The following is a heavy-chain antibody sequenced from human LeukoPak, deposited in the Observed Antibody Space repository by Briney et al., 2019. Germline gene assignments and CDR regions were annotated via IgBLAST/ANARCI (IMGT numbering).Heavy chain of an antibody. CDR3: AKENSRYCDY. Sequence: GGSLRLSCAASGFTFSSYTMIWVRQTPGKGLEWVSAIDNSGDYTSYADSVKGRFTISRDNSKSTLYLQMNSLRAEDTAVYYCAKENSRYCDYWGQGTLVTVSS. CDR1: GFTFSSYT. CDR2: IDNSGDYT. J-gene: IGHJ4*02. D-gene: IGHD4-23*01. V-gene: IGHV3-23*01.